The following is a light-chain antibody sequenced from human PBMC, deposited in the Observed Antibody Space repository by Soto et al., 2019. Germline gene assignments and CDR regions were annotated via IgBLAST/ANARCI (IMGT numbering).Light chain of an antibody. J-gene: IGLJ1*01. CDR3: NSQRSSGTRV. Sequence: QAVLTQPASVSGSPGQSITISCTGTSSDVGGYKHVSWYQHHPGKAPKLMIYEVSNRPSGVSNRFSGSKSGYTASLTISGLQAEDEADYYCNSQRSSGTRVFGTGTKLTVL. CDR2: EVS. CDR1: SSDVGGYKH. V-gene: IGLV2-14*01.